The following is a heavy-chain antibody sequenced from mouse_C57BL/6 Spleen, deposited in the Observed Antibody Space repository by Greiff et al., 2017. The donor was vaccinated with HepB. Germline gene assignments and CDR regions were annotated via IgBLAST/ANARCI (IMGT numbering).Heavy chain of an antibody. Sequence: VQLQQSGAELVRPGASVKLSCTASGFNIKDDYMNWVKQRPEQGLEWIGWIDPGSGDTEYDSKFQGKATMTADTSSNTAYLQLSSLTSEDTAVYYCTPYRNYVDYWGQGTTLTVSS. CDR1: GFNIKDDY. V-gene: IGHV14-4*01. CDR3: TPYRNYVDY. D-gene: IGHD2-12*01. CDR2: IDPGSGDT. J-gene: IGHJ2*01.